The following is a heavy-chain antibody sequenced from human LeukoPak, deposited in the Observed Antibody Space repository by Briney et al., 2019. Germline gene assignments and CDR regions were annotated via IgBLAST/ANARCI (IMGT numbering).Heavy chain of an antibody. V-gene: IGHV4-31*03. J-gene: IGHJ4*02. CDR2: IYYSGST. D-gene: IGHD2-2*01. CDR1: GGSISSGGYN. Sequence: SQTLSLTCTVSGGSISSGGYNWSWIHQHPGTGLEWIGYIYYSGSTYYNPSLKSRVTISVDTSKNQFSLKLSTVTAADTAVYYCARGPAAKIDYWGQGTLVTVSS. CDR3: ARGPAAKIDY.